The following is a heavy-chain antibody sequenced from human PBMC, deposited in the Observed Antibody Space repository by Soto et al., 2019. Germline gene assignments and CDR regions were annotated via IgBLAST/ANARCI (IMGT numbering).Heavy chain of an antibody. CDR2: SSSSSTYI. J-gene: IGHJ6*02. Sequence: PGGSLRLSCAASGFTFSSYSMNWVRQAPGKGLVWVSSSSSSSTYIYYADSVKGRFTISRDNAKNSLYLQMNSLRAEDTAVYFCARVYYSNLPYYFYYMDVWGQGTTVTVSS. D-gene: IGHD4-4*01. CDR1: GFTFSSYS. V-gene: IGHV3-21*01. CDR3: ARVYYSNLPYYFYYMDV.